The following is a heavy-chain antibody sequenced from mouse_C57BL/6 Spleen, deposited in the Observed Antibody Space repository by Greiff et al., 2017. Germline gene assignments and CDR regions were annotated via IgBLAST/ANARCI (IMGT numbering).Heavy chain of an antibody. CDR2: INPNYGTT. J-gene: IGHJ1*03. D-gene: IGHD2-4*01. V-gene: IGHV1-39*01. Sequence: VHVKPSGPELVKPGASVKISCKASGYSFTDYNMNWVKQSNGKSLEWIGVINPNYGTTSYNQKFTGKATLTVDQSSSSAYMQLNSLTSEDSAVYYCARGGVYYDYDNWYCDVWGTGTTVTVSS. CDR1: GYSFTDYN. CDR3: ARGGVYYDYDNWYCDV.